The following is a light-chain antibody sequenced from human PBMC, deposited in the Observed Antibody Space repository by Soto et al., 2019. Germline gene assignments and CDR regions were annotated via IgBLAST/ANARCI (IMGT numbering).Light chain of an antibody. Sequence: EIVLTQSPATLSLSPGERATLSCRASQSVSSYLAWYQQKPGQAPRLLIYDASNRATGIPARFGGSGSGTDFTLTISSLVPEDSAVYYCQQRSNWPLTFGQGTMVEIK. CDR2: DAS. CDR3: QQRSNWPLT. V-gene: IGKV3-11*01. J-gene: IGKJ1*01. CDR1: QSVSSY.